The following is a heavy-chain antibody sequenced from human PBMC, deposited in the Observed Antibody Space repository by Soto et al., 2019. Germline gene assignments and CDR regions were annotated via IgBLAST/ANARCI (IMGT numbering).Heavy chain of an antibody. Sequence: QVPLVQSGTEVRKPGASVKVSCKASGYSFPIYGISWVRQAPGQGLEWMGWITTYNGNAKYVEKFQGRVTMTTDTSTSTAYMELTNLRSDDTAVYYCASASSGSYFDAFDIWGQGTMVTVSS. CDR2: ITTYNGNA. D-gene: IGHD3-10*01. CDR3: ASASSGSYFDAFDI. J-gene: IGHJ3*02. CDR1: GYSFPIYG. V-gene: IGHV1-18*01.